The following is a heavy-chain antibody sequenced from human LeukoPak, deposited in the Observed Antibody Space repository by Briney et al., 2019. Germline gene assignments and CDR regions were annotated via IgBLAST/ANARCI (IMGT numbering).Heavy chain of an antibody. J-gene: IGHJ4*02. CDR2: ISGSGGST. V-gene: IGHV3-23*01. CDR1: GFTFSTYA. Sequence: GGSLRLSCAASGFTFSTYAMSWVRQAPGKGLEWVSAISGSGGSTYYADSVKGRFTISRDNSKNTLYLQMNSLRAEDTAVYYCAKDRRGSTSCFDYWGQGTLVTVSS. CDR3: AKDRRGSTSCFDY. D-gene: IGHD2-2*01.